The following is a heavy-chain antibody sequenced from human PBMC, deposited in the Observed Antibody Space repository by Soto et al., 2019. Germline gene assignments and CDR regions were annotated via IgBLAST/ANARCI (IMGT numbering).Heavy chain of an antibody. CDR2: IIPILGIA. D-gene: IGHD1-26*01. CDR3: ARDKHGEVGTTNY. J-gene: IGHJ4*02. Sequence: QVQLVQSGAEVKKPGSSVKVSCKASGGTFSSYTISWVRQAPGQGLEWMGRIIPILGIANYAQKFQGRVTITADKSTSTAYMELSSLRSEDTAVYYSARDKHGEVGTTNYWGQGTLVTVSS. CDR1: GGTFSSYT. V-gene: IGHV1-69*08.